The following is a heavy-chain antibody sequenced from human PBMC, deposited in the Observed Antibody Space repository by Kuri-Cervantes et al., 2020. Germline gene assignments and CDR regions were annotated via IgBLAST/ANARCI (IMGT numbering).Heavy chain of an antibody. D-gene: IGHD5-18*01. CDR2: INHSGRT. V-gene: IGHV4-34*01. J-gene: IGHJ6*03. Sequence: SETLSLTCAVYDGSFSDYYWSWIRQPPGKGLEWIGEINHSGRTNYNPSLKSRVTISVDTSKNQFSLKLSSVTAADTAVYYCARVEGRSYGHYYYYYYMDVWGKGTTVTVSS. CDR1: DGSFSDYY. CDR3: ARVEGRSYGHYYYYYYMDV.